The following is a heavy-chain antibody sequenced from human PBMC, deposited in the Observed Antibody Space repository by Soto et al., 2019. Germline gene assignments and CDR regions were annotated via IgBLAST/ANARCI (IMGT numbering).Heavy chain of an antibody. CDR3: ARSPPPDDFWSGGKEYDY. V-gene: IGHV1-18*04. CDR1: GYTFTSYG. D-gene: IGHD3-3*01. J-gene: IGHJ4*02. Sequence: GASVKVSCKASGYTFTSYGISWVRQAPGQGLEWMGWISAYNGNTNYAQKLKGRVTMTTDTSTSTAYMEPRSLRSDGTAVYYCARSPPPDDFWSGGKEYDYWGQGTLVTVSS. CDR2: ISAYNGNT.